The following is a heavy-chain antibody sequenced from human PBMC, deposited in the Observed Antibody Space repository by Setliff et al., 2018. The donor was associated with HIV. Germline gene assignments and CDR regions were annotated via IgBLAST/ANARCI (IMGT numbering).Heavy chain of an antibody. CDR1: GGSISSGDYS. CDR3: ARAELFSTAGIEGPAHDASDI. V-gene: IGHV4-30-4*08. D-gene: IGHD1-26*01. Sequence: SETLSLTCTVSGGSISSGDYSWNWMRQTPGKGLEWIGYIYHSGITSYNPSLKSRFIMLIDTSQNQFSLKVNSVTAEDTAVYYCARAELFSTAGIEGPAHDASDIWGQGTMVTVSS. CDR2: IYHSGIT. J-gene: IGHJ3*02.